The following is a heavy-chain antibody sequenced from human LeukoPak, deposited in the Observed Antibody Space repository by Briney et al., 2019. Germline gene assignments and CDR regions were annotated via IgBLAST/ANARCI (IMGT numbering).Heavy chain of an antibody. CDR2: INTNTGNP. CDR3: ARSLREYYYDSSGSTDYYYYYGMDV. Sequence: ASVKVSSKASGYTFTSYAMNWVRQAPGQGLEWMGWINTNTGNPTYAQGFTGRFVFSLDTSVSTAYLQISSLKAEDTAVYYCARSLREYYYDSSGSTDYYYYYGMDVWGQGTTVTVSS. J-gene: IGHJ6*02. V-gene: IGHV7-4-1*02. CDR1: GYTFTSYA. D-gene: IGHD3-22*01.